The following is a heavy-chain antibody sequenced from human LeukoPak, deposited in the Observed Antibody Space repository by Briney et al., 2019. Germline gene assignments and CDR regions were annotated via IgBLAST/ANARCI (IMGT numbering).Heavy chain of an antibody. Sequence: SETLSLTCAVYGGSFSGYYWSWIRQPPGKGLEWIGEINHSGSTNYNPPLKSRVTISVDTSKNQFSLKLSSVTAADTAVYYCAGGLYDFWSGYYNNYFDYWGQGTLVTVSS. CDR3: AGGLYDFWSGYYNNYFDY. CDR2: INHSGST. CDR1: GGSFSGYY. V-gene: IGHV4-34*01. D-gene: IGHD3-3*01. J-gene: IGHJ4*02.